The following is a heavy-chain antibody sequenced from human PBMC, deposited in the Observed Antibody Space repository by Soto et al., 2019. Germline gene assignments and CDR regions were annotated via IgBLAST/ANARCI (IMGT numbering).Heavy chain of an antibody. J-gene: IGHJ4*02. Sequence: EVQVVESGGGLVQPGGSLRLSCAASGFTFSDYWMHWVRQVPGKGLLCVSRISGDGSDTNYADSVEGRFTISRDNAKNTVYLRMDSLRAEDTAVYYCTRGRVPFGGYVYFAAWGQGTLVTVSS. CDR3: TRGRVPFGGYVYFAA. V-gene: IGHV3-74*01. CDR2: ISGDGSDT. D-gene: IGHD5-12*01. CDR1: GFTFSDYW.